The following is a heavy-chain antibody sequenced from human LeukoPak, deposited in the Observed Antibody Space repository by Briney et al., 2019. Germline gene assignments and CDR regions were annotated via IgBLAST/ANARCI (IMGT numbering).Heavy chain of an antibody. CDR1: GFTFSSFS. CDR3: ARDRRYFDY. J-gene: IGHJ4*02. CDR2: ISSGGSPI. V-gene: IGHV3-48*02. Sequence: GGSLRLSCAASGFTFSSFSINWVRQAPGKGLEWVSYISSGGSPIYYAASVKGRFTVSRDNAKNSLYLRMNSLRDEDTAVYYCARDRRYFDYWGQGSLVTVSS.